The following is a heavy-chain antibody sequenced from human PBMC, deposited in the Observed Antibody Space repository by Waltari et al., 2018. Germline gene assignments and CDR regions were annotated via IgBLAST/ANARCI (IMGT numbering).Heavy chain of an antibody. CDR2: INHSGST. J-gene: IGHJ5*02. CDR3: ARGRGRYCSSTSCYYRGGLWFDP. V-gene: IGHV4-34*01. CDR1: GGSFSGYY. Sequence: QVQLQQWGAGLLKPSETLSLTCAVYGGSFSGYYWSWIRQPPGKGLEWIGEINHSGSTNYNPSLKSRVTISVDTSKNQFSLKLSSVTAADTAVYYCARGRGRYCSSTSCYYRGGLWFDPWGQGTLVTVSS. D-gene: IGHD2-2*01.